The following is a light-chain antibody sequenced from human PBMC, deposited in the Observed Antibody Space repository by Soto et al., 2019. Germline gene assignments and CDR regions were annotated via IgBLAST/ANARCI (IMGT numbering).Light chain of an antibody. V-gene: IGKV3-20*01. CDR2: GAS. J-gene: IGKJ4*01. CDR3: QQFGVSPT. CDR1: QTITPTF. Sequence: EIVLTQSPGTLSLSPGERATLSCRASQTITPTFLAWYQQKPGQAPRLLIYGASSRATDIPDRFSGSGSGTDFNLTISKLEPEDFAVYYCQQFGVSPTFGGGTKVYIK.